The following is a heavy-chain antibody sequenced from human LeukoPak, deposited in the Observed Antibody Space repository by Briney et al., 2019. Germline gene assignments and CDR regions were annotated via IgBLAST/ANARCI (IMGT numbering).Heavy chain of an antibody. CDR2: IIPIFGTA. CDR3: ARDRAITIFGVVKARWFDP. CDR1: GGTFSSYA. D-gene: IGHD3-3*01. V-gene: IGHV1-69*13. Sequence: SVKVSCKASGGTFSSYAISWVRQAPGQGLEWMGGIIPIFGTANYAQKFQGGVTITADESTSTAYMELSSLRSEDTAVYYCARDRAITIFGVVKARWFDPWGQGTLVTVSS. J-gene: IGHJ5*02.